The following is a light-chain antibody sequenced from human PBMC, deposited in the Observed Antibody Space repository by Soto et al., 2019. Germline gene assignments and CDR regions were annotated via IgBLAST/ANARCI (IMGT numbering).Light chain of an antibody. J-gene: IGLJ2*01. CDR1: SGHSSYA. CDR2: LNSDGSH. CDR3: QTWGTGIVI. V-gene: IGLV4-69*01. Sequence: QSVLTQSPSASASLGASVKLTCTLSSGHSSYAIAWHQQQPEKGPRYLMKLNSDGSHFKGDGIPDRFSGSSSGAERYLTISSLQSEDEGDYYCQTWGTGIVIFGGGTKLTVL.